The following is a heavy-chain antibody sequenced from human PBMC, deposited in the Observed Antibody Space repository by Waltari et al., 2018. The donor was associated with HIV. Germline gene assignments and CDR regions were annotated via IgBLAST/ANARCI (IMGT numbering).Heavy chain of an antibody. D-gene: IGHD4-17*01. CDR2: ISQSGIT. CDR1: GGSVSSDNW. CDR3: AREATSVTTSGGFDI. V-gene: IGHV4-4*02. Sequence: QVQLQESGPGLVKPSGTLSLTCDVSGGSVSSDNWWSWVRQPPGEGLEWIGEISQSGITNYSPSLKSRVIISIDKSRNQFSLKLNSVTAADTAVYYCAREATSVTTSGGFDIWGQGTVVTVSS. J-gene: IGHJ3*02.